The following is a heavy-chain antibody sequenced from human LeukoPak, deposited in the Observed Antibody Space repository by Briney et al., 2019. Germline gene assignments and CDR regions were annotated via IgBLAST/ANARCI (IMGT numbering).Heavy chain of an antibody. CDR3: ARDRAPKSIAAFDY. V-gene: IGHV1-18*01. D-gene: IGHD6-6*01. CDR1: GYTFTSYG. CDR2: ISAYNGNT. J-gene: IGHJ4*02. Sequence: APVKVSCKASGYTFTSYGISWVRQAPGQGLEWMGWISAYNGNTNYAQKLQGRVTMTTDTSTSTAYMELRSLRSDDTAVYYCARDRAPKSIAAFDYWGQGTLVTVSS.